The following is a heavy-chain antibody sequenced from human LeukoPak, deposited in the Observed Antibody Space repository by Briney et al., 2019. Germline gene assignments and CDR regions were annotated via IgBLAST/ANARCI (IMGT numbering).Heavy chain of an antibody. CDR3: ARSILRYYYNASGYYPYYFDY. CDR2: IYTSGST. CDR1: GGSISSYY. Sequence: TSSETLSLTCTVSGGSISSYYWSWIRQPAGKGLEWIGRIYTSGSTNYNPSLKSRVTMSVDTSKNQFSLKLSSVTAADTAVYYCARSILRYYYNASGYYPYYFDYWGQGVLVTVSS. J-gene: IGHJ4*02. V-gene: IGHV4-4*07. D-gene: IGHD3-22*01.